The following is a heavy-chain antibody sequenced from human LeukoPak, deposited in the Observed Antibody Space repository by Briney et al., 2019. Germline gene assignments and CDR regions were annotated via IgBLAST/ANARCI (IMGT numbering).Heavy chain of an antibody. D-gene: IGHD3-16*01. J-gene: IGHJ4*02. Sequence: SETLSLTCTVSGGSISSYYWSWIRQPPGKGLEWIGYIYYSGSTNCNPSLKSRVTISVDTSKNQFSLKLSSVTAADTAVYYCARGVRGGLDYWGQGTLVTVSS. V-gene: IGHV4-59*01. CDR3: ARGVRGGLDY. CDR1: GGSISSYY. CDR2: IYYSGST.